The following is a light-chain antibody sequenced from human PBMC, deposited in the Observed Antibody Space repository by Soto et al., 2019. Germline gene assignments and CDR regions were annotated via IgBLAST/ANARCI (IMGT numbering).Light chain of an antibody. Sequence: EIVMTQSPATLAVSPGDTVTLSCRASQSLGGNLAWYQQKPGQGPRLLIFRASSRATGVPARFSASGSGTEFTLTISGLQSEDFAIYYCQQYSNWPPWTFGPGTKVEIK. CDR1: QSLGGN. V-gene: IGKV3-15*01. J-gene: IGKJ1*01. CDR2: RAS. CDR3: QQYSNWPPWT.